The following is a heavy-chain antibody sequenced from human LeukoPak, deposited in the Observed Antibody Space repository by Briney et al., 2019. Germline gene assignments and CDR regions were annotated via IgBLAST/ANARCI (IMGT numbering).Heavy chain of an antibody. D-gene: IGHD3-22*01. CDR1: GGPMYSFY. V-gene: IGHV4-4*07. Sequence: SETLSLTCTVSGGPMYSFYWSWIRQSAEKGLEWIGRLYTGVSSDYNPSLKSRVTMSVDTSKKQFALKLRAVTAADTAVYYCARLKFYDSTGYSPGHYMDVWGKGTTVIVSS. CDR2: LYTGVSS. J-gene: IGHJ6*03. CDR3: ARLKFYDSTGYSPGHYMDV.